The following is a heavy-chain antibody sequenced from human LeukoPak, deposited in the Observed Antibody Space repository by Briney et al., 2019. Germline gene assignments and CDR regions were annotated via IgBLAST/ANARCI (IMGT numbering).Heavy chain of an antibody. CDR3: ARDLANYYGSGNEDYYYYMDV. D-gene: IGHD3-10*01. CDR2: INPNSGGT. V-gene: IGHV1-2*02. CDR1: GYTFTSYY. J-gene: IGHJ6*03. Sequence: ASVKVSCKASGYTFTSYYMHWVRQAPGQGLEWMGWINPNSGGTNYAQKFQGRVTMTRDTSISTAYMELSRLRSDDTAVYYCARDLANYYGSGNEDYYYYMDVWGKGTTATISS.